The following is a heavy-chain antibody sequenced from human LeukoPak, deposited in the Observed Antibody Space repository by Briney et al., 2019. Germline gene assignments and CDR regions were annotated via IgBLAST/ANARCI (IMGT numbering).Heavy chain of an antibody. CDR2: ISYDGNNK. CDR1: GFTFSSYA. J-gene: IGHJ4*02. Sequence: PGGSLRLSCAAYGFTFSSYAIHWVRQAPGKGLEWVAVISYDGNNKYYADSVKGRFTISRDNSKNTLYLQMNSLRAEDTAVYYCAREAYGSGSFYFDYWGQGTLVTVSS. V-gene: IGHV3-30-3*01. CDR3: AREAYGSGSFYFDY. D-gene: IGHD3-10*01.